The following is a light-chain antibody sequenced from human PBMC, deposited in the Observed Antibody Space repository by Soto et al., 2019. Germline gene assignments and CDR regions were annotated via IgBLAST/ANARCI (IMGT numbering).Light chain of an antibody. V-gene: IGKV1-5*01. CDR2: DAS. CDR3: QQYNSFSLFT. Sequence: DIQMAQSPSTLSASVGDRVTITCRASQNIDSRLAWYQQKPGKAPKLLVYDASTLERGVTSTFSGSGSGTDFTLTITNLQPEDFATYYCQQYNSFSLFTFGPGPKVETK. J-gene: IGKJ3*01. CDR1: QNIDSR.